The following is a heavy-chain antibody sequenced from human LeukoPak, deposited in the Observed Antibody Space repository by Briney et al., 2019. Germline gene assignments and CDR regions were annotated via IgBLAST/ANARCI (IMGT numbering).Heavy chain of an antibody. V-gene: IGHV3-23*01. D-gene: IGHD7-27*01. J-gene: IGHJ6*02. CDR2: IGGSGTST. CDR3: AKTSLGHPPYYCTMDV. Sequence: GGSLRLSCAASGFSFNNYAMIWVLQAPGKGLERVSAIGGSGTSTFYADSVKGRFTISRDNSKNTLYLQMNSLRAEDTAVYYCAKTSLGHPPYYCTMDVWGQGTTVTVSS. CDR1: GFSFNNYA.